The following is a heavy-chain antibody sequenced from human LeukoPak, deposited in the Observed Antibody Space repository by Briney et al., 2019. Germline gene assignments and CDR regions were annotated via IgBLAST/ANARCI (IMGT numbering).Heavy chain of an antibody. V-gene: IGHV1-24*01. CDR2: FDPESGET. CDR1: GYSLTELS. Sequence: ASVKVSCKISGYSLTELSMHLVRQAPGKGLEWLGGFDPESGETIYTQKFQGRITMTEDSSKDTVYMELSTLTSEDTAVYYCATFDRDRLLYGAFDNWGQETMVIVSS. J-gene: IGHJ3*02. CDR3: ATFDRDRLLYGAFDN. D-gene: IGHD2-2*02.